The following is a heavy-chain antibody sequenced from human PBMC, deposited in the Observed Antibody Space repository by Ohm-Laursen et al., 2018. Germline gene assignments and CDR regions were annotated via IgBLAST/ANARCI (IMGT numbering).Heavy chain of an antibody. CDR3: ASYFLVRGSYYFDY. J-gene: IGHJ4*02. D-gene: IGHD1-26*01. Sequence: SETLSLTCTVSGGSMNNYFWTWIRQPAGKGLEWIGRISSSGSSNYNPSLKSRVTISVDTSKNQFSLKLSSVTAADTAVYYCASYFLVRGSYYFDYWGQGTLVTVSS. CDR2: ISSSGSS. V-gene: IGHV4-4*07. CDR1: GGSMNNYF.